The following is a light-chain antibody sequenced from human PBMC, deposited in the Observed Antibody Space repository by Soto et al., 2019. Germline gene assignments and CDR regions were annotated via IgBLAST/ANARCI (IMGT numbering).Light chain of an antibody. J-gene: IGLJ1*01. CDR3: CYYAGSYV. Sequence: QSVLAQPRSVSGSPGQSVTISCTGTSSDVGGYNYVSWYQQHPGKAPKLMIYDVSKRPSGVPDRFSGSKSGNTASLTISGLQAEDEADYYCCYYAGSYVFGTGTKVTVL. V-gene: IGLV2-11*01. CDR2: DVS. CDR1: SSDVGGYNY.